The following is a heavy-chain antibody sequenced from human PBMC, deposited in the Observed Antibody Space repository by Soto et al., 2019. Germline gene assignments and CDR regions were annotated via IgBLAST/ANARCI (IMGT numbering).Heavy chain of an antibody. V-gene: IGHV1-18*01. D-gene: IGHD6-19*01. CDR1: GYTFTSYG. CDR2: ISAYNGNT. J-gene: IGHJ4*02. Sequence: ASVKVSFKASGYTFTSYGISWVRQAPGQGLEWMGWISAYNGNTNYAQKLQGRVTMTTDTSTSTAYMELRSLRSDDTAVYYCARALAGTGGYYFDYWGQGTLVTVSS. CDR3: ARALAGTGGYYFDY.